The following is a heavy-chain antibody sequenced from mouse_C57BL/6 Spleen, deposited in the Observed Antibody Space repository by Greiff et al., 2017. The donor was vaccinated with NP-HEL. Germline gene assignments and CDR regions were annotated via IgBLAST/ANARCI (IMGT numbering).Heavy chain of an antibody. CDR2: ISDGGSYT. J-gene: IGHJ1*03. CDR1: GFTFSSYA. D-gene: IGHD1-1*02. Sequence: EVQLQESGGGLVKPGGSLKLSCAASGFTFSSYAMSWVRQTPEKRLEWVATISDGGSYTYYPDNVKGRFTISRDNAKNNLYLQMSHLKSEDTAMYYCAREERGSWYFDVWGTGTTVTVSS. V-gene: IGHV5-4*01. CDR3: AREERGSWYFDV.